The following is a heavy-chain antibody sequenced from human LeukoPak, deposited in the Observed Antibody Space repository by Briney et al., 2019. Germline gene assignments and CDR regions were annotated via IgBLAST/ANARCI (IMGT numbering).Heavy chain of an antibody. CDR3: ARGLGYCSGGSCYGEPDYYGMDV. D-gene: IGHD2-15*01. Sequence: ASVKVSCKASGYTFTNYGISWVRQAPGQGLEWMAWISAYNGNTNYAQKLQGRVTMTTDTSTSTAYMELRSLRSDDTAVYYCARGLGYCSGGSCYGEPDYYGMDVWGQGTTVTVSS. CDR1: GYTFTNYG. CDR2: ISAYNGNT. J-gene: IGHJ6*02. V-gene: IGHV1-18*01.